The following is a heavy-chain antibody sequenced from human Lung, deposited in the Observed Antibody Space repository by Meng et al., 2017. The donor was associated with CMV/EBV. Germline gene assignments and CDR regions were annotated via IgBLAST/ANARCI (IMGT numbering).Heavy chain of an antibody. V-gene: IGHV4-39*07. CDR2: IYYSGST. D-gene: IGHD2-2*01. CDR3: ARKLVVPAAIRNDAFDI. CDR1: GGSISSSSYY. Sequence: SXTXSLXCTVSGGSISSSSYYWGWIRQPPGKGLEWIGSIYYSGSTYYNPSLKSRVTISVDTSKNQFSLKLSSVTAADTAVYYCARKLVVPAAIRNDAFDIWXQGTXVTGSS. J-gene: IGHJ3*02.